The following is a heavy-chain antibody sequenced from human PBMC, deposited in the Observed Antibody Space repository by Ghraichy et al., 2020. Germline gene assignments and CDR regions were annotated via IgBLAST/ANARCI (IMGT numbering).Heavy chain of an antibody. D-gene: IGHD1-20*01. CDR1: GDFVSGDSFSDYY. CDR2: IYSTGNT. CDR3: ARDRGISGEFDY. J-gene: IGHJ4*02. Sequence: SETLSLTCIVSGDFVSGDSFSDYYWNWIRQPPGGGLEWIGYIYSTGNTDSNPSLKSRVTMSLNTSKNQLSLRLTSVTTADTAVYYCARDRGISGEFDYWGQGALVTVSP. V-gene: IGHV4-61*08.